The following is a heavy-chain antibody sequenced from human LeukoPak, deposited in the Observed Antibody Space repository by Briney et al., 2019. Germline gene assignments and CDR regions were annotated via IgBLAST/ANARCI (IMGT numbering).Heavy chain of an antibody. CDR3: ARARVYDPFEY. Sequence: PGGSLSISFAASGSTISDHSMHWVRQAPGKGLVWVSRINSDGSSASYADSVKGRFNISRDNAKNTLYLQVNSLRAEDTAVYYCARARVYDPFEYWGQRTLVTVSS. D-gene: IGHD5/OR15-5a*01. CDR2: INSDGSSA. CDR1: GSTISDHS. J-gene: IGHJ4*02. V-gene: IGHV3-74*01.